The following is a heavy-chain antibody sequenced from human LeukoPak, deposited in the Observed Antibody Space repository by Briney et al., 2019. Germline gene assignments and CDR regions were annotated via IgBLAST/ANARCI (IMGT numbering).Heavy chain of an antibody. J-gene: IGHJ3*02. V-gene: IGHV3-30-3*01. CDR3: ARDWITMVRGLGDAFDI. CDR2: ISYDGSNK. D-gene: IGHD3-10*01. CDR1: GFTFSSYA. Sequence: GGSLRLSCAASGFTFSSYAMHWVRQAPGKGLEWVAVISYDGSNKYYADSVKGRFTISRDNSKNTLYPQMNSLRAEDTAVYYCARDWITMVRGLGDAFDIWGQGTMVTVSS.